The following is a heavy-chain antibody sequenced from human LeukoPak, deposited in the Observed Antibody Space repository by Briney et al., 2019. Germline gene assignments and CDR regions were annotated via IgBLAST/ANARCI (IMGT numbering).Heavy chain of an antibody. D-gene: IGHD2-15*01. Sequence: ASVKVSCKASGYTFTGYYMHWVRQAPGQGLEWMGWINPNSGGTNYAQKFQGRVTMTRDTSISTAYMELSRLRSDDTAVYYCAREFKSSPNIVVVVAAPGAFDIWGQGTMVTVSS. CDR1: GYTFTGYY. CDR2: INPNSGGT. CDR3: AREFKSSPNIVVVVAAPGAFDI. V-gene: IGHV1-2*02. J-gene: IGHJ3*02.